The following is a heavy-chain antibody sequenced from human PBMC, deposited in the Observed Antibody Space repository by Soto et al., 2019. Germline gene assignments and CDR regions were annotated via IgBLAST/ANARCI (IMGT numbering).Heavy chain of an antibody. CDR2: IIPIFGRA. V-gene: IGHV1-69*06. D-gene: IGHD2-15*01. Sequence: SVKVSCKASGGTFSSYAISWVRQAPGQGLEGMGGIIPIFGRANYAQKFQGRVTITADKSTSTAYMELSSLRSKDPALYYCAPPPYWEVAAPQSFSYWGQGTLVTVSS. CDR3: APPPYWEVAAPQSFSY. CDR1: GGTFSSYA. J-gene: IGHJ4*02.